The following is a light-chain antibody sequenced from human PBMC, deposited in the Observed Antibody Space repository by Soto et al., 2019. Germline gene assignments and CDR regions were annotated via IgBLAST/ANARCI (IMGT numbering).Light chain of an antibody. Sequence: QPASVSGSPGQSITISCTGTSSDVGGYNYVSWYQQHPGKAPKLMIYDVSNRPSGVSNRFSGSKSGNTASLTISGLQAEDESDYYWSSYTSSTVVFGGGNKLTVL. J-gene: IGLJ2*01. CDR2: DVS. V-gene: IGLV2-14*01. CDR3: SSYTSSTVV. CDR1: SSDVGGYNY.